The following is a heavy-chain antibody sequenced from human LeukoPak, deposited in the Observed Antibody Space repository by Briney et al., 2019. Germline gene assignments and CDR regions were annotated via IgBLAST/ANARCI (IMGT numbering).Heavy chain of an antibody. CDR2: IYNSGST. V-gene: IGHV4-59*11. Sequence: PSETLSLTGTVYGGSISSHYWSWIRQPPGKGLKWIGYIYNSGSTNYNPSFKSRVTISVDTSKNRFSLKMTSVTAADTAVYYCARGGYSYGYDDDFEYWGQGILVTVSS. CDR3: ARGGYSYGYDDDFEY. CDR1: GGSISSHY. J-gene: IGHJ4*02. D-gene: IGHD5-18*01.